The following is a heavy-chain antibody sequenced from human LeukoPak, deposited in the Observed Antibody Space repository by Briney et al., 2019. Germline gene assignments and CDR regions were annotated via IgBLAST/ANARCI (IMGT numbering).Heavy chain of an antibody. CDR2: IYHSGST. Sequence: SETLSLTCAVSGYSISSGYYWGWIRQPPGKGLEWIGSIYHSGSTYYNPSLKSRVTLSVDTPKNQFSLKLSSVTAADTAVYYCARDRSYSGSYGMDVWGKGTTVTVSS. J-gene: IGHJ6*04. CDR1: GYSISSGYY. CDR3: ARDRSYSGSYGMDV. D-gene: IGHD3-10*01. V-gene: IGHV4-38-2*02.